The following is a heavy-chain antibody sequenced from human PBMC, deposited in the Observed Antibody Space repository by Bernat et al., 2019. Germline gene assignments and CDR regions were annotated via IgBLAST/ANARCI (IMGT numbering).Heavy chain of an antibody. CDR1: GFTFSIFA. Sequence: QVQLVESGGGVVQPGRSLRLSCAASGFTFSIFAMHWVRQAPGMGLEWVAVIWYDASNKFYGDSVKGRFTISRDNSKNTVYLQMNSLRAEDTAVYYCARSYGDCRKPGSDDAFDIWGRGTMVTVSS. CDR2: IWYDASNK. V-gene: IGHV3-33*03. J-gene: IGHJ3*02. D-gene: IGHD4-17*01. CDR3: ARSYGDCRKPGSDDAFDI.